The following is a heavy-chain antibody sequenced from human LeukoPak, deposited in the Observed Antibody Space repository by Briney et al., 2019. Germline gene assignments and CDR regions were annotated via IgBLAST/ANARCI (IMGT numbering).Heavy chain of an antibody. CDR3: AKGTRQPHSSGWYAEFEY. CDR1: GFTFDDYA. V-gene: IGHV3-9*01. CDR2: ISWNSGRI. J-gene: IGHJ4*02. Sequence: GGSLRLSCAASGFTFDDYAMHWVRQAPGKGLEWVSGISWNSGRIGYADSVKGRFTISRDNAKNSLYLQMNSLRAEDTAFYYCAKGTRQPHSSGWYAEFEYWGQGTLVTVSS. D-gene: IGHD6-19*01.